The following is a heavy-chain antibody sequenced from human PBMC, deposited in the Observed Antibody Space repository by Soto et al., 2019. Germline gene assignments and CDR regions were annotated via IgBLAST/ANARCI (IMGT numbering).Heavy chain of an antibody. V-gene: IGHV3-11*01. J-gene: IGHJ4*02. CDR2: ISDSGTTI. CDR1: GLIFSDSY. D-gene: IGHD1-26*01. CDR3: ATVAAFYPASGFKEDYFDF. Sequence: QVQLVESGGGLVKPGGSLRLSCAASGLIFSDSYMSWIRQAPGKGLEWVSYISDSGTTIYYADSVRGRFTISRDNAKNSLYLQNESQRAEDTAVYYCATVAAFYPASGFKEDYFDFWGQGTLVTVSS.